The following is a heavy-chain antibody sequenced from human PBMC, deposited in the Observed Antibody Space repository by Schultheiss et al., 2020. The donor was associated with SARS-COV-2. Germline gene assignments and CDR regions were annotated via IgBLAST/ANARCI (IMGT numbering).Heavy chain of an antibody. CDR3: ARDRRWFGELFVAFDI. V-gene: IGHV3-30*03. D-gene: IGHD3-10*01. CDR2: ISYDGSNK. Sequence: GGSLRLSCAASGFTFSSYGMHWVRQAPGKGLEWVAVISYDGSNKYYADSVKGRFTISRDNSKNTLYLQMNSLRAEDTAVYYCARDRRWFGELFVAFDIWGQGTMVTVSS. J-gene: IGHJ3*02. CDR1: GFTFSSYG.